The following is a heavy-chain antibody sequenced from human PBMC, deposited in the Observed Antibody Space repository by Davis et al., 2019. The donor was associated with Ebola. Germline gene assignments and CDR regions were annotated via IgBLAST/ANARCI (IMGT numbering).Heavy chain of an antibody. CDR1: GFTFSSYG. CDR3: SGLGASSGWYLP. J-gene: IGHJ5*02. CDR2: ISYDGSNK. D-gene: IGHD6-19*01. V-gene: IGHV3-30*03. Sequence: GESLKISCAASGFTFSSYGMHWVRQAPGKGLEWVAVISYDGSNKYYADSVKGRFTISRDNSKNTLYLQMNSLRAEDTAVYYCSGLGASSGWYLPWGHGTLVTVSS.